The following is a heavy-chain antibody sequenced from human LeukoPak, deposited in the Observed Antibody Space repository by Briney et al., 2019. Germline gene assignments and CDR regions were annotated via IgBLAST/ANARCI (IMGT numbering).Heavy chain of an antibody. Sequence: ASVKVSCKASGYTFTSYYMHWVRQAPGQGLEWMGIINPSGGSTSFEQKFQGRVTMTRDTSTSTVYMELSSLRSEDTAVYYCARARGWYYFDYWGQGTLVTVSS. CDR2: INPSGGST. CDR3: ARARGWYYFDY. D-gene: IGHD6-19*01. J-gene: IGHJ4*02. V-gene: IGHV1-46*01. CDR1: GYTFTSYY.